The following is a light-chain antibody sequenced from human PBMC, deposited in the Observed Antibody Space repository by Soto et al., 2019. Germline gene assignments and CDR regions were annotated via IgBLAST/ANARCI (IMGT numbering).Light chain of an antibody. CDR1: QSVSSSY. V-gene: IGKV3-20*01. J-gene: IGKJ3*01. CDR2: GAS. Sequence: EIVLTHSPGTLSLSPGERATLSCRASQSVSSSYLAWYQQKPGQAPRLLIYGASSRATGIPDRFSGSGSGTDFTLTISRLEPQDFEVYYCQQYGSSHSFGPGTKVDIK. CDR3: QQYGSSHS.